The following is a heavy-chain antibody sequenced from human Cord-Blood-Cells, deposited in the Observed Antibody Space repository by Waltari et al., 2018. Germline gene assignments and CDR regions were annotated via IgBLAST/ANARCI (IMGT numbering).Heavy chain of an antibody. J-gene: IGHJ4*02. CDR2: IYSGGST. Sequence: EVQLVESGGGVIQPGGSLRLSCAASGFTVSSNYMSWVRQAPGKGLEWVSVIYSGGSTYYADSVKGRFTISRDNSKNTLYLQMNSLRAEDTAVYYCATNMGAVAGTFDYWGQGTLVTVSS. CDR1: GFTVSSNY. D-gene: IGHD6-19*01. V-gene: IGHV3-53*01. CDR3: ATNMGAVAGTFDY.